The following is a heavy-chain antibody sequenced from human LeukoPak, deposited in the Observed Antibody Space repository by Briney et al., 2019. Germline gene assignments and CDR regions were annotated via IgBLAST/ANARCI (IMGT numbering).Heavy chain of an antibody. J-gene: IGHJ4*02. D-gene: IGHD3-22*01. Sequence: PSETLSLTCTVSGYSMSSGYYWGWIRQPPERGLEWIGSMYHTGSTYYNPSLKSRVTISVDTSKNQFYLKLSSVTAADTAVYYCARDAYYYDSSGHIHLDYWGQGTLVTVSS. CDR1: GYSMSSGYY. V-gene: IGHV4-38-2*02. CDR3: ARDAYYYDSSGHIHLDY. CDR2: MYHTGST.